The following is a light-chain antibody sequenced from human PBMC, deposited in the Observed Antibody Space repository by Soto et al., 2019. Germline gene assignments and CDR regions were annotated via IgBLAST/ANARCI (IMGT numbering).Light chain of an antibody. CDR2: DAS. CDR3: QHRSKWPPT. CDR1: QNVDTTY. Sequence: EIVLTQSPGTRSLSPGERATLSCRANQNVDTTYLAWYQQKPGQAPRLLIYDASNRATGIPARFSGSGSGTDFTLTISRLEPEDFAVYYCQHRSKWPPTFGQGTKV. V-gene: IGKV3-11*01. J-gene: IGKJ1*01.